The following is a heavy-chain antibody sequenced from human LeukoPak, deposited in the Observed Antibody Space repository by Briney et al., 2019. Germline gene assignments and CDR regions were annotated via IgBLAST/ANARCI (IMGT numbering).Heavy chain of an antibody. CDR3: ARVGFVVVVVAARIQYYFDC. J-gene: IGHJ4*02. Sequence: PGGTLRLSCAASGFTFSSYGMSWVRQAPGKGLEWVSAISGSGGSTYYADSVKGRFTISRDNSKNTLYLQMNSLRAEDTAVYYCARVGFVVVVVAARIQYYFDCWGQGTLVTVSS. CDR2: ISGSGGST. D-gene: IGHD2-15*01. CDR1: GFTFSSYG. V-gene: IGHV3-23*01.